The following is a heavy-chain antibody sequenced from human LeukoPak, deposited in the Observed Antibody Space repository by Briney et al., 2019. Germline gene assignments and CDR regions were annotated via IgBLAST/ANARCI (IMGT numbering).Heavy chain of an antibody. J-gene: IGHJ6*02. CDR2: ISGSGGST. CDR1: GFTFSSYA. V-gene: IGHV3-23*01. D-gene: IGHD4-23*01. Sequence: GGSLRLSCAASGFTFSSYAMSWVRQAPGKGLEWVSAISGSGGSTYYADSVRGRFTISRDNSKNTLYLQMNSLRAEDTAVYYCAKDGNWVYYYGMDVWGQGTTVTVSS. CDR3: AKDGNWVYYYGMDV.